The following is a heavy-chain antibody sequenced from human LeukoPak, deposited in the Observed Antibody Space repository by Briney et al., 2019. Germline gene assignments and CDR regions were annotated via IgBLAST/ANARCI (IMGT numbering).Heavy chain of an antibody. CDR3: ARDKYYYDSSGYTPLDDY. D-gene: IGHD3-22*01. CDR2: IIPIFGTA. Sequence: SVKVSCKASGGTFSSYAISWVRQAPGQGLEWMGRIIPIFGTANYAQKFQGRVTITTDESTSTAYMELSSMRSEDTAVYYCARDKYYYDSSGYTPLDDYWGQGTLVSVSS. J-gene: IGHJ4*02. CDR1: GGTFSSYA. V-gene: IGHV1-69*05.